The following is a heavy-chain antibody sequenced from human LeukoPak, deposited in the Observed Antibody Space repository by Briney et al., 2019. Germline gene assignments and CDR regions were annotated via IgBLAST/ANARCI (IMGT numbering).Heavy chain of an antibody. J-gene: IGHJ4*02. CDR3: AREGYSGYDPFDY. CDR1: GFTFSSYA. V-gene: IGHV3-23*01. Sequence: GGSLRLSCAASGFTFSSYAMSWVRQAPGKGLEWVSAISGSGGSTYYADSVKGRFTISRDNAKNSLYLQMNSLRAEDTAVYYCAREGYSGYDPFDYWGQGTLVTVSS. D-gene: IGHD5-12*01. CDR2: ISGSGGST.